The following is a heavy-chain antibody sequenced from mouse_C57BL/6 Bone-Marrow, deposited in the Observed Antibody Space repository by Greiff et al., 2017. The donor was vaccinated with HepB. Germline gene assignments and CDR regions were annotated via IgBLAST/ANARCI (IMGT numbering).Heavy chain of an antibody. CDR3: ARRTTVPYYFDY. J-gene: IGHJ2*01. D-gene: IGHD1-1*01. V-gene: IGHV1-18*01. Sequence: EVQLQQSGPELVKPGASVKIPCKASGYTFTDYNMDWVKQSHGKSLEWIGDINPNNGGTIYNQKFKGKATLTVDKSSSTAYMELRSLTSEDTAVYYCARRTTVPYYFDYWGQGTTRTVSS. CDR2: INPNNGGT. CDR1: GYTFTDYN.